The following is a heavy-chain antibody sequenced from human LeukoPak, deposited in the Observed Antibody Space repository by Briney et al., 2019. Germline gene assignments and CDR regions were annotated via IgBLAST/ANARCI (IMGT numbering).Heavy chain of an antibody. D-gene: IGHD4-17*01. Sequence: ASVKVSCKVSGYTLTELSMHWVRQAPGKGLEWMGGFDPEDGETIYAQKFQGRVTMTEDTSTDTAYMELSSLRSEDTAVYYCASLEDYGDYDPGAFDIWGQGTMVTVSS. CDR3: ASLEDYGDYDPGAFDI. CDR1: GYTLTELS. V-gene: IGHV1-24*01. J-gene: IGHJ3*02. CDR2: FDPEDGET.